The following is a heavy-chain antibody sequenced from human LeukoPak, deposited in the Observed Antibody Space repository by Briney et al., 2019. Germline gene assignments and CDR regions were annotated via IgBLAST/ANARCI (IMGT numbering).Heavy chain of an antibody. CDR2: IYYSGST. CDR1: GGSISTTNYY. D-gene: IGHD6-13*01. Sequence: SETLSLTCSVSGGSISTTNYYWAWIRQPPGKGLEWIGSIYYSGSTYDNASLKSRITMSVDTSKNQLSLKVISVTAADTAVYYCARGVIAAGGNDFDYWGQGTLVTVSS. CDR3: ARGVIAAGGNDFDY. J-gene: IGHJ4*02. V-gene: IGHV4-39*07.